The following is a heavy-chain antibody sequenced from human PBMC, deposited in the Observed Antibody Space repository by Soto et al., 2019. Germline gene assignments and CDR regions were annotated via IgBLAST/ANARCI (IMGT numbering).Heavy chain of an antibody. V-gene: IGHV3-30*18. J-gene: IGHJ5*02. CDR2: ISYDGSNK. CDR3: AKDRFYGDGRAWFDP. CDR1: GFTFSSYG. Sequence: GGSLRLSCAASGFTFSSYGMHWVRQAPGKGLEWVAVISYDGSNKYYADSVKGRFTISRDNSKNTLYLQMNSLRAEDTAVYYCAKDRFYGDGRAWFDPWGQGTLVTVSS. D-gene: IGHD4-17*01.